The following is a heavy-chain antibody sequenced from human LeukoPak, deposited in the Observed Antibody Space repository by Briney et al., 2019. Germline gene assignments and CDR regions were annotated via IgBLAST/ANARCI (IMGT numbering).Heavy chain of an antibody. CDR3: ARGRGSSGWNY. J-gene: IGHJ4*02. CDR2: INHSGST. Sequence: SPETLSLTCAVYGGSFSGYYWSWIRQPPGKGLEWIGEINHSGSTNYNPSLKSRVTISVDTSKNQFSLKLSSVTAADTAVYYCARGRGSSGWNYWGQGTLVTVSS. D-gene: IGHD6-19*01. CDR1: GGSFSGYY. V-gene: IGHV4-34*01.